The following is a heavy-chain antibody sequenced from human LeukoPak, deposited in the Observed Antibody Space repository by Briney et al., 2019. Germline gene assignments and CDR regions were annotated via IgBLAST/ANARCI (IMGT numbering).Heavy chain of an antibody. V-gene: IGHV3-23*01. CDR2: IGGSASGT. CDR1: GFTVTNND. D-gene: IGHD2-15*01. J-gene: IGHJ4*02. Sequence: GGSLRLSCAASGFTVTNNDMNWVRQAPGKGLEWVSTIGGSASGTFYADSVKGRFTISRDNSKNTLYLQMNSLRAEDTAVYYCAKGGDGSYYSRADCWGQGTLVTVSS. CDR3: AKGGDGSYYSRADC.